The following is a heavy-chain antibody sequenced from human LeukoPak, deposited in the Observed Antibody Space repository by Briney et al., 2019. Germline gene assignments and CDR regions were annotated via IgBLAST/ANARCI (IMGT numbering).Heavy chain of an antibody. D-gene: IGHD2-2*01. CDR2: INSDGSST. CDR1: GFTFSSYW. J-gene: IGHJ4*02. V-gene: IGHV3-74*01. Sequence: TGGSLRLSCAASGFTFSSYWMHWVRQAPGKGLVWVSRINSDGSSTSYADSVKGRFTISRDNAKNTLYLQMNSLRAEDTAVYYCAKVDWGYCSSTSCYSLDYWGQGTLVTVSS. CDR3: AKVDWGYCSSTSCYSLDY.